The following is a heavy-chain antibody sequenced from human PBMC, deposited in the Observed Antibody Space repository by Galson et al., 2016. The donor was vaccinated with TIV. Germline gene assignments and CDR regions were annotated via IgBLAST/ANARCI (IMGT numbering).Heavy chain of an antibody. V-gene: IGHV1-2*02. J-gene: IGHJ1*01. CDR1: GYTFTDYY. D-gene: IGHD2-2*01. Sequence: QSGAEVKKPGESLKISCKASGYTFTDYYIHWVRQAPGQGPEWMGWINPNSGGTNSARKFEGRVTLTRDSSISTVYMELMRLRSDDTAVYYCARDVLRAPSTVVIPAAEPLDHWGQGTLVTVSS. CDR3: ARDVLRAPSTVVIPAAEPLDH. CDR2: INPNSGGT.